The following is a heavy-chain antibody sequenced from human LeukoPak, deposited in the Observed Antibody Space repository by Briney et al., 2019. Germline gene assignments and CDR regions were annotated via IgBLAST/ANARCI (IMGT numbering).Heavy chain of an antibody. CDR3: ARERGLSGFDY. V-gene: IGHV3-66*01. Sequence: GGSLRLSCAASGFTFSSYAMSWVRQAPGKGLEWVSVIYSGGSTYYADSVKGRFTISRDNSKNTLYLQMNSLRAEDTAVYYCARERGLSGFDYWGQGTLVTVSS. CDR1: GFTFSSYA. J-gene: IGHJ4*02. D-gene: IGHD1-26*01. CDR2: IYSGGST.